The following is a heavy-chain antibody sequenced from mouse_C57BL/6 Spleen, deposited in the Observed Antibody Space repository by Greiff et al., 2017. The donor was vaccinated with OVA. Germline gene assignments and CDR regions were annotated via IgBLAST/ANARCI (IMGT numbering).Heavy chain of an antibody. J-gene: IGHJ4*01. CDR3: AGDYAMDY. CDR1: GYTFTSYW. CDR2: IYPGSGST. Sequence: QVHVKQSGAELVKPGASVKMSCKASGYTFTSYWITWVKQRPGQGLEWIGDIYPGSGSTNYNEKFKSKATLTVDTSSSTAYMQLSSLTSEDSAVYYCAGDYAMDYWGQGTSVTVSS. V-gene: IGHV1-55*01.